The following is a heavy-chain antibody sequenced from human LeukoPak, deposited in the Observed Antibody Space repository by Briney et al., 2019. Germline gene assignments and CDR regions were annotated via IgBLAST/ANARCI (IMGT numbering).Heavy chain of an antibody. CDR1: GYTFTGYH. CDR2: INPNSGGT. D-gene: IGHD5-12*01. Sequence: ASVKVSCKASGYTFTGYHMHWVRQAPGQGLEWMGWINPNSGGTNYAQKFQGRVTMTRDTSISTAYMELSRLRSDDTAVYYCARGGYPRSLYYYYGMDVWGQGTTVTVSS. V-gene: IGHV1-2*02. CDR3: ARGGYPRSLYYYYGMDV. J-gene: IGHJ6*02.